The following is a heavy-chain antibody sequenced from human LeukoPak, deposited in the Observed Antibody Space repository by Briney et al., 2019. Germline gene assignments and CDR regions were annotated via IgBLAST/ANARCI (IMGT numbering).Heavy chain of an antibody. V-gene: IGHV3-21*01. CDR1: GFTSSSLS. Sequence: GGSLTLSCAVYGFTSSSLSMRWVRQAPGKGLEWVSSIRSGSSYIYYADSVKGRFTISRDNAKNSLYLQMNSLRAEDTARYYCASPYGSGKDYFDYWGQGTLVTVSS. D-gene: IGHD3-10*01. CDR2: IRSGSSYI. CDR3: ASPYGSGKDYFDY. J-gene: IGHJ4*02.